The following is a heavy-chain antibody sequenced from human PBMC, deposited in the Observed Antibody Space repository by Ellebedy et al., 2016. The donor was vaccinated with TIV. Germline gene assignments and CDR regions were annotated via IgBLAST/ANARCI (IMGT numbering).Heavy chain of an antibody. CDR1: GYTFTSYG. Sequence: ASVKVSXXASGYTFTSYGISWVRQAPGQGLEWMGWISAYSGNTNYAQKLQGRVTMTTDTSTSTAYMELSSLRSEDTAVYYCARGEGEWLADYWGQGTLVTVAS. V-gene: IGHV1-18*04. J-gene: IGHJ4*02. CDR3: ARGEGEWLADY. CDR2: ISAYSGNT. D-gene: IGHD6-19*01.